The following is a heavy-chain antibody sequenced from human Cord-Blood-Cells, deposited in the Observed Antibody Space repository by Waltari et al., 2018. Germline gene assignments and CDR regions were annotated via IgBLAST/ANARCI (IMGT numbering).Heavy chain of an antibody. D-gene: IGHD1-7*01. J-gene: IGHJ5*02. CDR2: IILIFGTA. V-gene: IGHV1-69*01. Sequence: QVQLVQSGAEVKKPGSSVKVSCKASGGTFSSYAISWVRQAPGQGLEWMGGIILIFGTANYAQKFQGRVTITADESTSTAYMELSSLRSEDTAVYYCATPHPGITGTNWFDPWGQGTLVTVSS. CDR1: GGTFSSYA. CDR3: ATPHPGITGTNWFDP.